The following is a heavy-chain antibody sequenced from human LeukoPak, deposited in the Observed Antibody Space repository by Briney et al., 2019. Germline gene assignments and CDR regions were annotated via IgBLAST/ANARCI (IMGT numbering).Heavy chain of an antibody. Sequence: SETLSLTCTVSGGSISSYYWSWIRQPPGKGLEWIGYIYYSGSTNYNPSLKSRVTISVDTSKNQFSLKLSSVTAADTAVYYCARLPVAGSSDYWGQGTLVTVSS. CDR2: IYYSGST. CDR1: GGSISSYY. J-gene: IGHJ4*02. D-gene: IGHD6-19*01. V-gene: IGHV4-59*01. CDR3: ARLPVAGSSDY.